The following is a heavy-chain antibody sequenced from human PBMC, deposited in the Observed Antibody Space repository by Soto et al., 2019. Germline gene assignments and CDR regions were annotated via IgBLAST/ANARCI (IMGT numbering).Heavy chain of an antibody. CDR1: GFTFSSYG. Sequence: QVQLVESGGGVVQPGRSLRLSCAASGFTFSSYGMHWVRQAPGKGLEWVAVIWYDGSNKYYADSVKGRFTISRDNSKTTLYRQMNSLSAADTAVYYCARDHETGDYLTYSCGYWVQGTLVTVSS. CDR3: ARDHETGDYLTYSCGY. CDR2: IWYDGSNK. D-gene: IGHD7-27*01. J-gene: IGHJ4*02. V-gene: IGHV3-33*01.